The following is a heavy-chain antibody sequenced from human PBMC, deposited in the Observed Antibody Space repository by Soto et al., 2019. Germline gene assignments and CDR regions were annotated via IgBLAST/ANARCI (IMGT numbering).Heavy chain of an antibody. V-gene: IGHV4-31*03. CDR1: GGSISSGGYY. Sequence: QAQLQESGPGLVKPSQTLSLTCTVSGGSISSGGYYWSWIRQHPGKGLEWIGYIYYSGSTYYNPSLKSRVTISVDTSKNQFSLKLSSVTAADTAVYYCARDDFRGIAARVGYYYGMDVWGQGTTVTVSS. J-gene: IGHJ6*02. CDR2: IYYSGST. D-gene: IGHD6-6*01. CDR3: ARDDFRGIAARVGYYYGMDV.